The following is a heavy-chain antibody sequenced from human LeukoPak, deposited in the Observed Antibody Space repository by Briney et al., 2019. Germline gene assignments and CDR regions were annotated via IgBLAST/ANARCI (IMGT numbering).Heavy chain of an antibody. D-gene: IGHD3-10*01. CDR2: INPNSGGT. J-gene: IGHJ4*02. CDR3: ARGALLLWFGESNDY. V-gene: IGHV1-2*02. CDR1: VYTFTGYY. Sequence: ASVKVSCKASVYTFTGYYMHWVRQAPGQGLVWMGWINPNSGGTNYAQKFQSRVTMTRDTSISTAYMELSRLRSDDTAVYYCARGALLLWFGESNDYWGQGTLVTVSS.